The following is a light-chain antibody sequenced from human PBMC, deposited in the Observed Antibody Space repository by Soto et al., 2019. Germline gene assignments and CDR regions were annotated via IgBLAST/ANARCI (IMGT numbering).Light chain of an antibody. J-gene: IGKJ4*01. CDR2: DAS. CDR1: QSISDT. V-gene: IGKV3-20*01. CDR3: QQFSSYPLT. Sequence: EIVLTQSPATLSVSPGGRATLSCRASQSISDTLAWYQQKPGQAPRLLIYDASSRATGIPDRFSGGGSGTDFTLTISRLEPEDFAVYYCQQFSSYPLTFGGGTKVDI.